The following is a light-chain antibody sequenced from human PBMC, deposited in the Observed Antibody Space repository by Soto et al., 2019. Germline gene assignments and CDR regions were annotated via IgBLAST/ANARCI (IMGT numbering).Light chain of an antibody. CDR1: SSDVGAYNF. J-gene: IGLJ1*01. V-gene: IGLV2-14*01. CDR2: DVN. CDR3: TSYTSISTYV. Sequence: QSALTQPASVSGSPGQSISISCTGTSSDVGAYNFVSWYQQHPDKDPKLVIFDVNNRPSGVSNRFSGSKAGNTASLTISGLRAEDEADYYCTSYTSISTYVFGTGTKLTFL.